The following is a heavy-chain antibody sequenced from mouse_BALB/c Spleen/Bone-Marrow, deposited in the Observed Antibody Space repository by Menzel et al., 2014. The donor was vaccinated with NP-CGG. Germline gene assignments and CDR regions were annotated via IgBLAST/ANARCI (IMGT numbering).Heavy chain of an antibody. V-gene: IGHV1-80*01. CDR2: IYPGDGDT. Sequence: VKLQESGAELVRPGSSVKLSCKASGYAFSSYWMHWVKQRPGQGLEWIGEIYPGDGDTNYNGKFKGKATLTVDTSSSTAYVQLSSLTSEDSAVYFCARLRKYRCDIDYWGQGTSLTVSS. CDR1: GYAFSSYW. CDR3: ARLRKYRCDIDY. J-gene: IGHJ4*01. D-gene: IGHD5-1*01.